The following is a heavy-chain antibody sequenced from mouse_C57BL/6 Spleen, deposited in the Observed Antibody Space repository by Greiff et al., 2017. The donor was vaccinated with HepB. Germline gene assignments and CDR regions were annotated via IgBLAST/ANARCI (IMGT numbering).Heavy chain of an antibody. CDR1: GYTFTSYG. V-gene: IGHV1-81*01. D-gene: IGHD2-3*01. CDR3: AREIYDGYSCLAY. Sequence: QVQLQQSGAELARPGASVKLSCKASGYTFTSYGISWVKQRTGQGLEWIGEIYPRSGNTYYNEKFKGKATLPADKSSSTAYMELRSLTSEDSAVYVCAREIYDGYSCLAYWGQGTLVTVSA. CDR2: IYPRSGNT. J-gene: IGHJ3*01.